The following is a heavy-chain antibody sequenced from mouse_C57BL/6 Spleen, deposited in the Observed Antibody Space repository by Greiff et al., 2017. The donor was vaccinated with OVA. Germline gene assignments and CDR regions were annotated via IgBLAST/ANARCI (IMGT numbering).Heavy chain of an antibody. V-gene: IGHV1-18*01. CDR2: INPNNGGT. J-gene: IGHJ3*01. Sequence: VQLQQSGPELVKPGASVKIPCKASGYTFTDYHMDWVKQSHGKSLEWIGDINPNNGGTIYNQKFKGKATLTVDKSSSTAYMELRSLTSEDTAVYYCARWYPFAYWGQGTLVTVSA. CDR1: GYTFTDYH. CDR3: ARWYPFAY. D-gene: IGHD1-1*02.